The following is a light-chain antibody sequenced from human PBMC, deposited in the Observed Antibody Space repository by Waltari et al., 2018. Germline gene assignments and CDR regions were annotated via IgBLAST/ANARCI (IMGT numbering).Light chain of an antibody. CDR3: CSYTGTYTHWV. CDR1: STAFGAYNY. J-gene: IGLJ3*02. CDR2: DVS. Sequence: QSALTQPPSVSGSPGQSVTISCTGTSTAFGAYNYVPWHQQHPGKAPKLMIYDVSKRPSGVPDRFSASKSGNTASLTISGLQAEDEADYYCCSYTGTYTHWVFGGGTKLTVL. V-gene: IGLV2-11*01.